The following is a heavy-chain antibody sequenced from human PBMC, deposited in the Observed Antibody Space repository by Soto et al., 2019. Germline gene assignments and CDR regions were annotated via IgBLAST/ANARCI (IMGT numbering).Heavy chain of an antibody. CDR2: ISGSGGST. CDR1: AFTFSSYA. CDR3: AKDITGTTSPLDY. V-gene: IGHV3-23*01. J-gene: IGHJ4*02. D-gene: IGHD1-7*01. Sequence: PGGSLRLSCTPSAFTFSSYAMSWVRQAPGKGLEWVSAISGSGGSTYYADSVKGRFTISRDNSKNTLYLQMNSLSAEDTAVYYCAKDITGTTSPLDYWGQGTLVTVSS.